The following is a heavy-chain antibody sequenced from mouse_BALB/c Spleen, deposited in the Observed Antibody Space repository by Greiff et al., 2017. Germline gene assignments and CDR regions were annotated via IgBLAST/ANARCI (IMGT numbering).Heavy chain of an antibody. Sequence: EVMLVESGTVLARPGASVKMSCKASGYTFTSYWMHWVKQRPGQGLEWIGAIYPGNSDTSYNQKFKGKAKLTAVTSTSTAYMELSSLTNEDSAVYYCTRERTYYRYGWYFDVWGAGTTVTVSS. D-gene: IGHD2-14*01. CDR1: GYTFTSYW. CDR3: TRERTYYRYGWYFDV. J-gene: IGHJ1*01. CDR2: IYPGNSDT. V-gene: IGHV1-5*01.